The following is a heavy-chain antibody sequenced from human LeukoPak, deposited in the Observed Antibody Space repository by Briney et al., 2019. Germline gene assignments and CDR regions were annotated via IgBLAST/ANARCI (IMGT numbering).Heavy chain of an antibody. J-gene: IGHJ4*02. CDR2: MSMSGPS. Sequence: SETLSLTCTVSGASVSSTDYYWSWIRQPAGKGPEWIGRMSMSGPSNYHPSLKSRVTISADTSKNQFFLKFSSVTAADTAMYYCAADPLWSAGAYWGQGMLVTVSS. CDR3: AADPLWSAGAY. D-gene: IGHD2-21*01. V-gene: IGHV4-61*02. CDR1: GASVSSTDYY.